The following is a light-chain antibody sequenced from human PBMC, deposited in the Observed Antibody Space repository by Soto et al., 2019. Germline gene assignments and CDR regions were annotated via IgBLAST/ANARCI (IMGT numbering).Light chain of an antibody. J-gene: IGKJ2*01. CDR3: QQYGTFPFS. CDR1: QVVSSSY. V-gene: IGKV3-20*01. CDR2: HAS. Sequence: EIVWTQSPGTLSLSPGESATLSCRANQVVSSSYLAWYQQKPGQAPRLLIYHASDRATGVPDRFSGSGTGTDFALTITRLEPEDFALFYCQQYGTFPFSFGKGTKRENK.